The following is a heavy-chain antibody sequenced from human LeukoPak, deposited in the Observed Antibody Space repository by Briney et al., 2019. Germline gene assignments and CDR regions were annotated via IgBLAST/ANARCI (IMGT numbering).Heavy chain of an antibody. Sequence: SVKVSCKASGGTFSSYAISWVRQAPGQGLEWMEGIIPIFGTANCAQKFQGRVTITADESTSTAYMELSSLRSEDTAVYYCARGGIAAAQEFDYWGQGTLVTVSS. CDR2: IIPIFGTA. J-gene: IGHJ4*02. V-gene: IGHV1-69*13. D-gene: IGHD6-13*01. CDR3: ARGGIAAAQEFDY. CDR1: GGTFSSYA.